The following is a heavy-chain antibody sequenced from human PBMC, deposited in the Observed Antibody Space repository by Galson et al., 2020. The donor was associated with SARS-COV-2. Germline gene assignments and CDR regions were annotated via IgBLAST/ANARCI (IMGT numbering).Heavy chain of an antibody. CDR2: ISPYNGHT. D-gene: IGHD6-6*01. CDR3: AIGVATRSYYSYAMDV. CDR1: GYTFINNG. V-gene: IGHV1-18*04. J-gene: IGHJ6*02. Sequence: ASVKVSCKTSGYTFINNGISWVRKAPGQGLEWMGWISPYNGHTKIAQKLQGRVTVTTDISTNTAYMELRSLRSDDTAVYYCAIGVATRSYYSYAMDVWGQGTTVTVSS.